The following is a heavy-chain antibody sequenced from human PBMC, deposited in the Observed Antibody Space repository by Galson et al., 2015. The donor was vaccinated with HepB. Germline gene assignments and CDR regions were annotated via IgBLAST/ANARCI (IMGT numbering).Heavy chain of an antibody. CDR1: GYTFTSYG. CDR3: AIIGAVGCSGGSCYGPTLFRY. Sequence: SVKVSCKASGYTFTSYGISWVRQAPGQGLEWMGWISAYNGNTNYAQKLQGRVTMTTDTSTSTAYMELRSLRSDDTAVYYCAIIGAVGCSGGSCYGPTLFRYWGQGTLVTVSS. D-gene: IGHD2-15*01. CDR2: ISAYNGNT. V-gene: IGHV1-18*01. J-gene: IGHJ4*02.